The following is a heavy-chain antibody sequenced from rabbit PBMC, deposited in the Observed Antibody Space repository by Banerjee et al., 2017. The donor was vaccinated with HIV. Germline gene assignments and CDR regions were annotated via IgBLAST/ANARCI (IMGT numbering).Heavy chain of an antibody. CDR3: ARGYADSDDYYRYYFKL. CDR1: GFTLSSYY. V-gene: IGHV1S40*01. J-gene: IGHJ4*01. D-gene: IGHD4-2*01. CDR2: ISDGSSGST. Sequence: QSLEESGGDLVKPGASLTLTCAASGFTLSSYYMSWVRQAPGKGLEWIGCISDGSSGSTYYANWANGRFTISKTSSTTVTLQMTSLTAADTATYFCARGYADSDDYYRYYFKLWGPGTLVTVS.